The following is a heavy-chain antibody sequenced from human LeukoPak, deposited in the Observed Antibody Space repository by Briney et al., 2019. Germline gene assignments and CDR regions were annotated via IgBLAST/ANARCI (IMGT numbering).Heavy chain of an antibody. Sequence: GGSLRLSCAASDFSFATYGMGWARQAPGKGLEWVSVIYSGGSTYYADSVKGRFTISRDNSKNTLYLQMNSLRAEDTAVYYCARLSSGFLAFDIWGQGTLVTVSS. D-gene: IGHD3-22*01. CDR2: IYSGGST. V-gene: IGHV3-53*01. CDR1: DFSFATYG. CDR3: ARLSSGFLAFDI. J-gene: IGHJ3*02.